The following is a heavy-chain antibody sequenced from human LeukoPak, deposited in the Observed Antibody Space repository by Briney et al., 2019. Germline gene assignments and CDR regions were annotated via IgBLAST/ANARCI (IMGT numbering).Heavy chain of an antibody. CDR2: ISSGGGGT. V-gene: IGHV3-23*01. D-gene: IGHD2-2*01. CDR1: GFTFSAYG. CDR3: AKRGSSSFDY. Sequence: PGGSLRLSCAASGFTFSAYGMHWVRQAPGKGLEWVSAISSGGGGTYYADSVKGRFTISRDNSKNTLYLQMNSLRAEDTAVYYCAKRGSSSFDYWGQGTLVTVSS. J-gene: IGHJ4*02.